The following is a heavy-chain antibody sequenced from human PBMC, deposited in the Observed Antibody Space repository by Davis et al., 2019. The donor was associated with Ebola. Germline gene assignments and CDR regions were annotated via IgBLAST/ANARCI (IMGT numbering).Heavy chain of an antibody. V-gene: IGHV2-70*01. Sequence: TLSLTCTVSGGSVSSGSYYWSWIRQPPGKALEWLALIDWDDDKYYSTSLKTRLTISKDTSKNQVVLTMTNMDPVDTATYYCARTRNSGSYIVFDYWGQGTLVTVSS. CDR3: ARTRNSGSYIVFDY. CDR1: GGSVSSGSYY. D-gene: IGHD1-26*01. J-gene: IGHJ4*02. CDR2: IDWDDDK.